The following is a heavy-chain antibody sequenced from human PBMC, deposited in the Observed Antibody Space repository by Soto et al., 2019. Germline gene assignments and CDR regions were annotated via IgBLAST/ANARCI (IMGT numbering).Heavy chain of an antibody. CDR2: IKSKTDGGTT. CDR1: GFTFSNAW. D-gene: IGHD3-22*01. CDR3: SKDSYSHMTVVRLDN. V-gene: IGHV3-15*07. J-gene: IGHJ4*01. Sequence: LRLSCAASGFTFSNAWINWVRQAPGKGLEWVGRIKSKTDGGTTDFAAPVKGRFAISRDDSKNIAYMQMNSLKIEDTAVYYCSKDSYSHMTVVRLDNWGHGTLVTVSS.